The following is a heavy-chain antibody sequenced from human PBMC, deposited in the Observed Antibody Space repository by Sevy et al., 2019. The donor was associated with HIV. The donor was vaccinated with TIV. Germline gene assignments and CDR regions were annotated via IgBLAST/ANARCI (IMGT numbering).Heavy chain of an antibody. J-gene: IGHJ4*02. D-gene: IGHD1-26*01. CDR3: AKDRIEGASKLDY. Sequence: GGSLRLSCAASGFTFGNYAMTWVRQAAGKGLEWVSSISGTGGTTYYADSVKGRFTISRDNSKNTLYIKMNSLRAEDAAVYYWAKDRIEGASKLDYWGQGTLVTVSS. CDR1: GFTFGNYA. V-gene: IGHV3-23*01. CDR2: ISGTGGTT.